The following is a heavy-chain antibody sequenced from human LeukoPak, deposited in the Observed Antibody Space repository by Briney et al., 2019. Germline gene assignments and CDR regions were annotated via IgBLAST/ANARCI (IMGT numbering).Heavy chain of an antibody. D-gene: IGHD4-11*01. CDR2: ISASGGST. CDR3: AKGLTDYYYYYYMDV. V-gene: IGHV3-23*01. Sequence: GGSLRLSCAASGITFTSYAMTWVRQAPGEGLEWASVISASGGSTYYAESVKGRFTISRDNSRNTLYLQMNSLRAEDTAVYYCAKGLTDYYYYYYMDVWGKGTTVTVSS. J-gene: IGHJ6*03. CDR1: GITFTSYA.